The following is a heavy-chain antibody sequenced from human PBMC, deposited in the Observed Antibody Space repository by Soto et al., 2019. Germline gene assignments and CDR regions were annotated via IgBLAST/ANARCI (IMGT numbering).Heavy chain of an antibody. CDR1: GFTFSSYG. J-gene: IGHJ4*02. Sequence: VQLVESGGGVVQPGRSLRLSCAASGFTFSSYGMHWVRQAPGKGLEWVAVIWYDGSNKYYADSVKGRFTISRDNSKNTLYLQMNSLRAEDTAVYYCARDSRYCSGGSCPHDYWGQGTLVTVSS. CDR2: IWYDGSNK. D-gene: IGHD2-15*01. CDR3: ARDSRYCSGGSCPHDY. V-gene: IGHV3-33*01.